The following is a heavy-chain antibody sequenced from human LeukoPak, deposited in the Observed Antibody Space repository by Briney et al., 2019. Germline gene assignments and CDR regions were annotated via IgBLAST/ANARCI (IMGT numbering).Heavy chain of an antibody. Sequence: PGGSLRLSCAASGFTFSSYWMHWVRQAPGKGLVWVSRINSDGSSTSYADSVKGRFTIPRDNAKNTLYLQMNSLRAEDTAVYYCVRGYSYGYRIDYWRPGTLVTVSS. V-gene: IGHV3-74*01. D-gene: IGHD5-18*01. CDR3: VRGYSYGYRIDY. J-gene: IGHJ4*02. CDR2: INSDGSST. CDR1: GFTFSSYW.